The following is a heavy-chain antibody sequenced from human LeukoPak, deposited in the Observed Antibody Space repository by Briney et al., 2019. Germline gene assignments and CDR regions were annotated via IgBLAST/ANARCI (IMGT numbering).Heavy chain of an antibody. CDR1: GFTFSSCA. J-gene: IGHJ4*02. CDR2: TGTSGYTT. V-gene: IGHV3-23*01. Sequence: GGSLRLSCAASGFTFSSCAMSWVRQAPGKGLEWVSGTGTSGYTTYYADSVKGRFTISRDNSRNTVFLQMDSLRDDDTAVYYCAKGRSTAWYEFDSWGEGTLVTVSS. D-gene: IGHD6-13*01. CDR3: AKGRSTAWYEFDS.